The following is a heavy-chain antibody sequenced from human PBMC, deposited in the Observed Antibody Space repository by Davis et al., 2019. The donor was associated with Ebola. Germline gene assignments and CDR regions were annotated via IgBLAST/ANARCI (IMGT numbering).Heavy chain of an antibody. CDR2: ISAQNAST. J-gene: IGHJ5*02. CDR3: AREIITVLRGGPVWSFDT. CDR1: GYSLTTGG. D-gene: IGHD3-10*01. V-gene: IGHV1-18*04. Sequence: AASVKVSCKASGYSLTTGGITWVRQAPGQGLEWMGWISAQNASTAYAENLQDRVTLTTDTSTTTAYMELRSLRSDDTAVYYCAREIITVLRGGPVWSFDTWGQGTLVIVSS.